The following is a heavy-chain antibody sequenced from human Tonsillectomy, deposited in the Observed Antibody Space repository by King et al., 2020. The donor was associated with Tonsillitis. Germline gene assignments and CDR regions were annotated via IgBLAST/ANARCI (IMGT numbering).Heavy chain of an antibody. V-gene: IGHV3-13*01. J-gene: IGHJ5*02. Sequence: VQLVESGGGWVQPGGSLRLSCAASGFSFSTYDMHWVRQATGKGPEWVSGIGTGGDTYYSGSVKGRFTISRENAQNSLHVQMGSLRAGETAVYYCARAQSGYNWNVWGWFDPWGQGTLVTVSS. CDR3: ARAQSGYNWNVWGWFDP. CDR1: GFSFSTYD. CDR2: IGTGGDT. D-gene: IGHD1-20*01.